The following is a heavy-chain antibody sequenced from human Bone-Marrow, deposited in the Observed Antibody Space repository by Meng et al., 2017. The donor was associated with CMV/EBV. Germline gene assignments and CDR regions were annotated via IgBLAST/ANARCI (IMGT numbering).Heavy chain of an antibody. CDR3: ARDLWYSSSWDTGDAFDI. CDR2: IYHSGST. D-gene: IGHD6-13*01. CDR1: SSTSYY. Sequence: SSTSYYWSWIRQRPGKGLEWIGEIYHSGSTNYNPSLKSRVTISVDKSKNQFSLKLSSVTAEDTAVYYCARDLWYSSSWDTGDAFDIWGQGTMVTVSS. V-gene: IGHV4-61*05. J-gene: IGHJ3*02.